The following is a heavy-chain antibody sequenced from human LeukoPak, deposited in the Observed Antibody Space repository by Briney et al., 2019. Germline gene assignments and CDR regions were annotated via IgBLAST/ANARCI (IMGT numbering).Heavy chain of an antibody. Sequence: SETLSLTCAVYGGSFSGYYWSWIRQPPGKGLEWIGEINHSGSTNYNPSLKSRVTISVDTSKNQFSLKLSSVTAADTAVYYCARDKAAAGTGSYWGQGTLVTVSS. CDR3: ARDKAAAGTGSY. CDR1: GGSFSGYY. V-gene: IGHV4-34*01. CDR2: INHSGST. D-gene: IGHD6-13*01. J-gene: IGHJ4*02.